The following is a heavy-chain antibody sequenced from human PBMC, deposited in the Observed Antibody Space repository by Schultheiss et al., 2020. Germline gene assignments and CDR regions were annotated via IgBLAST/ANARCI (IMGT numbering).Heavy chain of an antibody. J-gene: IGHJ6*04. D-gene: IGHD1-7*01. CDR3: ARRNWNYDPGLFLDV. CDR1: GFTFSSYW. Sequence: GGSLRLSCAASGFTFSSYWMSWVRQAPGKGLEWVANIKQDGSEKYYVDSVKGRFTISRDNAKNSLYLQMNSLRAEDTAVYYCARRNWNYDPGLFLDVWGKGTTVTVSS. V-gene: IGHV3-7*01. CDR2: IKQDGSEK.